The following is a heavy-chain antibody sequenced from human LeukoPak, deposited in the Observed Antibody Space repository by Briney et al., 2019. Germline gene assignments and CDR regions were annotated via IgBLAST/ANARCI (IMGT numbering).Heavy chain of an antibody. CDR3: ARARTTVTTREFDP. Sequence: ASMKVSCKASAYTFTDYFIHWVRQAPGQGLEWMGWLNPYSGATNYARRFHGRVTMTRDTSISTAYLGLSSLTSDDTALYYCARARTTVTTREFDPWGQGTLVTVSS. CDR2: LNPYSGAT. V-gene: IGHV1-2*02. J-gene: IGHJ5*02. D-gene: IGHD4-17*01. CDR1: AYTFTDYF.